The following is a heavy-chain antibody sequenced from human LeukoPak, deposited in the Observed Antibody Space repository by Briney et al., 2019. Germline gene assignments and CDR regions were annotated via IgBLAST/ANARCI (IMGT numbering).Heavy chain of an antibody. Sequence: SETLSLTCSVSGGSISSSNYYWGWIRQPPGKGLEWIGSNYYSGSTYYNPSLKSRVTISVDTSKNQFSLKLSSVTAADTAVYYCERHANMAAAGDYWGRGTLVTVSS. V-gene: IGHV4-39*01. CDR2: NYYSGST. J-gene: IGHJ4*02. CDR1: GGSISSSNYY. CDR3: ERHANMAAAGDY. D-gene: IGHD6-13*01.